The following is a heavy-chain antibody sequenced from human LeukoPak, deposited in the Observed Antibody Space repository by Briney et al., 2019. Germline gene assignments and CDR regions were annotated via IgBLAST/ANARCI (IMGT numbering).Heavy chain of an antibody. CDR3: ANHVGVTTHYYYYMDV. D-gene: IGHD1-26*01. J-gene: IGHJ6*03. CDR1: GFTFSSYA. V-gene: IGHV3-23*01. CDR2: ITGGGGST. Sequence: GGSLRLSCVAPGFTFSSYAMSWARQAQGKGLEWASGITGGGGSTYYADSVKGHFTISRDNAKNTLYLQMNSLRVEDTAVYYCANHVGVTTHYYYYMDVWGKGTTVTVSS.